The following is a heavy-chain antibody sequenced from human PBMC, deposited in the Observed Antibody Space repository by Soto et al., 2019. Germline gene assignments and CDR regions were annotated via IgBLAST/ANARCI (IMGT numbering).Heavy chain of an antibody. CDR2: VYNSGST. D-gene: IGHD6-13*01. J-gene: IGHJ4*02. CDR3: ARYRREAVAGYTLDN. V-gene: IGHV4-4*08. CDR1: GGSISSNY. Sequence: QVQLQESGPGLVKASETLSLTCTVSGGSISSNYWTWIRQPPGKGLEWIGYVYNSGSTNYNPSLKSRFTISEDTSKSQFSLKVNSMTAADTAVYYCARYRREAVAGYTLDNWGQGILVTVSS.